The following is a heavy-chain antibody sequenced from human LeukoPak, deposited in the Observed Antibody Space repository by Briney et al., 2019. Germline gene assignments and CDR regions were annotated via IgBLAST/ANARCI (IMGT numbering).Heavy chain of an antibody. CDR1: GGSVSSGSYY. D-gene: IGHD4-23*01. J-gene: IGHJ4*02. CDR2: IYYTGST. V-gene: IGHV4-61*01. CDR3: ARAGDYTGKVVDS. Sequence: SATLSLTCTVSGGSVSSGSYYWSWIRQPPGKGLEWIGYIYYTGSTNYNPSLKSRVTISLDTSKNQFSLNLSSVTAAGTAVYYCARAGDYTGKVVDSWGQGTLVTVSS.